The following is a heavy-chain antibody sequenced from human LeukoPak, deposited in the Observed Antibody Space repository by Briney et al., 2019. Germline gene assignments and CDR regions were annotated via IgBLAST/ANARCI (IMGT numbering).Heavy chain of an antibody. CDR3: ARVGPGIAAAFGY. D-gene: IGHD6-13*01. CDR2: INPNSGGT. J-gene: IGHJ4*02. Sequence: ASVTVSCTASGYTFTGYYMHWVRQAPGQGLEWMGWINPNSGGTNYAQKFQGRVTMTRDTSISTAYMELSRLRSDDTAVYYWARVGPGIAAAFGYWGQGTLVTVSS. V-gene: IGHV1-2*02. CDR1: GYTFTGYY.